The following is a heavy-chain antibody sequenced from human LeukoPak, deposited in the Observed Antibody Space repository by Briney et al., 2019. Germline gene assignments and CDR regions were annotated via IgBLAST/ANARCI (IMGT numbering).Heavy chain of an antibody. CDR1: GGSISSSSYY. V-gene: IGHV4-39*02. CDR3: AREFGPEASYGGNSDAFDI. Sequence: SETLSLTCTVSGGSISSSSYYWGWIRQPPGKGLEWIGRIYYSGSTYYNPSLKSRVTISVDTSKNQFSLKLSSVTAADTAVYYCAREFGPEASYGGNSDAFDIWGQGTMVTVSS. J-gene: IGHJ3*02. D-gene: IGHD4-23*01. CDR2: IYYSGST.